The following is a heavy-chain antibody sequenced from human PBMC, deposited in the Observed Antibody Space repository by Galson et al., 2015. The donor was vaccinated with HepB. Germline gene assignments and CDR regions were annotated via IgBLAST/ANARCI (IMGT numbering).Heavy chain of an antibody. Sequence: SVKVSCKASGYTFTSYGISWVRQAPGQGLEWMGWISAYNGNTNYAQKLQGRVTMTTDTSTSTAYMELRSLRSDDTAVYYCAGGVLLWFGELSYYGMDVWGQGTTVTVSS. CDR3: AGGVLLWFGELSYYGMDV. J-gene: IGHJ6*02. CDR1: GYTFTSYG. D-gene: IGHD3-10*01. V-gene: IGHV1-18*04. CDR2: ISAYNGNT.